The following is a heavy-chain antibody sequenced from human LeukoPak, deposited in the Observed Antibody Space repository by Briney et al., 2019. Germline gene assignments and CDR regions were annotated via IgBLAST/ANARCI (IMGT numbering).Heavy chain of an antibody. Sequence: GGSLRLSCAASGFTFSSYGMHWVRQAPGKGLEWVAVISYDGSNKYYADSVKGRFTISRDNSKNTLYLQMNSLRAEDTAVYYCAKEDCSSTSCYAGYFDYWGQGTLVTVSS. J-gene: IGHJ4*02. D-gene: IGHD2-2*01. V-gene: IGHV3-30*18. CDR1: GFTFSSYG. CDR3: AKEDCSSTSCYAGYFDY. CDR2: ISYDGSNK.